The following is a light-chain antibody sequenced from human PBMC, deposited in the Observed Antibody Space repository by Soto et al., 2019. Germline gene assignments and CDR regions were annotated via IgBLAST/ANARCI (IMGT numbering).Light chain of an antibody. CDR2: GAS. CDR1: QSVSSGY. CDR3: QQYGISQNT. Sequence: ETVMTQSPGTLSLSPGERATLSCRASQSVSSGYLAWYQQKPGQPPRLLIFGASNRATGIPDRFTGSGSGTDFTLTISRLEPEDFAVYYCQQYGISQNTFGQGTKLEIK. J-gene: IGKJ2*01. V-gene: IGKV3-20*01.